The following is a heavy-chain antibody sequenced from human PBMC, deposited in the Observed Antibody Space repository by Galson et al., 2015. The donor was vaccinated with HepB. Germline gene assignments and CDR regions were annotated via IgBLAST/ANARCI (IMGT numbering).Heavy chain of an antibody. CDR2: INSDDSST. CDR3: SRTLPGIDLDY. V-gene: IGHV3-74*01. CDR1: GFTFRSYW. J-gene: IGHJ4*02. Sequence: SLRLSCAASGFTFRSYWMHWVRQAPGKGLVWVSGINSDDSSTIYADSVKGRFITSRDDSKNSLYLQMDSLKTEDTAVYYCSRTLPGIDLDYWGQGTLVTVSS. D-gene: IGHD3-3*02.